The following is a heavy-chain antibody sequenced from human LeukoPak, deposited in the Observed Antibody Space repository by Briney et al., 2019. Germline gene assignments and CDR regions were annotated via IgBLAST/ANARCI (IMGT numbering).Heavy chain of an antibody. Sequence: GGSLRLSCAASRFTFSTYAMSWVRPAPGKGLEWVSTIIGSGGSTYYADSVKGRFTISRDNSKNTLYLQVNSLRAEDTAVYYCGGGGFGEAYYYYYYMDVWGKGTTVTVSS. J-gene: IGHJ6*03. CDR3: GGGGFGEAYYYYYYMDV. D-gene: IGHD3-10*01. CDR2: IIGSGGST. CDR1: RFTFSTYA. V-gene: IGHV3-23*01.